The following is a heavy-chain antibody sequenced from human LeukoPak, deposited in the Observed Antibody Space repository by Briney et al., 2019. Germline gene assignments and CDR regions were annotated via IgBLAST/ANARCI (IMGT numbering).Heavy chain of an antibody. CDR2: INPSGGST. V-gene: IGHV1-46*01. CDR1: GYTFTNHA. J-gene: IGHJ4*02. Sequence: ASVKVSCKASGYTFTNHAMHWVRQAPGQGLEWMGIINPSGGSTSYAQKFQGRVTMTRDTSTSTVYMELSSLRSEDTAVYYCARYSSYGYFDYWGQGTLVTVSS. CDR3: ARYSSYGYFDY. D-gene: IGHD3-10*01.